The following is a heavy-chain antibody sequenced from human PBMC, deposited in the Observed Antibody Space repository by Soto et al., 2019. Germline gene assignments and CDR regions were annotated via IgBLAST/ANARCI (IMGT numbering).Heavy chain of an antibody. V-gene: IGHV1-8*01. Sequence: QVQLVQSGAEVKKPGASVKVSCKASGYTFTSYDINWVRQATGQGLEWIGWMNPNSGNTGYAQNFQGRVTMTRNTSISTAYMEMSSLRSEDTALYYCAREKTSYGMDVWGQGTTVTVSS. CDR2: MNPNSGNT. J-gene: IGHJ6*02. CDR1: GYTFTSYD. CDR3: AREKTSYGMDV.